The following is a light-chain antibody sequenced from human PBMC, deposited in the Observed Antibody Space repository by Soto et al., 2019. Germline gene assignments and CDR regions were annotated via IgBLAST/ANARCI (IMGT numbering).Light chain of an antibody. J-gene: IGLJ3*02. V-gene: IGLV1-47*01. CDR3: ATWVVRV. CDR2: RNN. Sequence: QSVLTQPPSASGTPGQRVTISCSGWYQQLPGTAPKLLIYRNNQRPSGVPDRFSGSRSGTSASLAISGLRSQDEADCYCATWVVRVLGGGTKVTVL.